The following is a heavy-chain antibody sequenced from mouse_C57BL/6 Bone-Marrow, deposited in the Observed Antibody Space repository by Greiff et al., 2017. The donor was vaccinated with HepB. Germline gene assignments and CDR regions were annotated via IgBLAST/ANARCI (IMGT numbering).Heavy chain of an antibody. CDR1: GYTFTSYW. V-gene: IGHV1-59*01. J-gene: IGHJ2*01. CDR2: IDPSDSYT. D-gene: IGHD1-1*01. CDR3: ARAGYYGSSY. Sequence: VQLQQPGAELVRPGTSVKLSCKASGYTFTSYWMHWVKQRPGQGLEWIGVIDPSDSYTNYNQKFKGKATLTVDTSSSTAYMQLSSLTSEDSAVYYCARAGYYGSSYWGQGTTLTVSS.